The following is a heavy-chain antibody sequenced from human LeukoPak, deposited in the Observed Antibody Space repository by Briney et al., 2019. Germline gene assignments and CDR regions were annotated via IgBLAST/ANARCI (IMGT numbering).Heavy chain of an antibody. D-gene: IGHD3-10*01. Sequence: GGSLRLSCAVSGLTFSGSAIHWVRQASGKGLEWVGRIRSKASNNATAYSASVKGRFTISRGDSKNTAYLQMNSLKTDDTAVYYCRPVDGDLADAFHLWGQGTMVIVSS. CDR3: RPVDGDLADAFHL. CDR2: IRSKASNNAT. CDR1: GLTFSGSA. J-gene: IGHJ3*01. V-gene: IGHV3-73*01.